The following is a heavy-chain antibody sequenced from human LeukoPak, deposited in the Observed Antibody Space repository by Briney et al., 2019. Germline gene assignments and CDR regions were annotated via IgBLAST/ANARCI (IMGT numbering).Heavy chain of an antibody. Sequence: GASVKVSCKVSRYTLTELSMHWVRQAPGKGLEWMGGFDPEDGETIYAQKFQGRVTMTEDTSTDTAYMELSSLRAEDTAVYYCAKEFSGRRYYYDSSGTPLGGYFDYWGQGTLVTVSS. D-gene: IGHD3-22*01. J-gene: IGHJ4*02. V-gene: IGHV1-24*01. CDR2: FDPEDGET. CDR3: AKEFSGRRYYYDSSGTPLGGYFDY. CDR1: RYTLTELS.